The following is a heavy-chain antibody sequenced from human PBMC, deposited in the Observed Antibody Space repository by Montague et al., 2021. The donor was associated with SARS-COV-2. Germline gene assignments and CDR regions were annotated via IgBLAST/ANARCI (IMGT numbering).Heavy chain of an antibody. V-gene: IGHV4-4*07. Sequence: SETLSLTCSVSGDSITPYGDSIVGYSRSWIRQRAGKGLEWIGPNYATGLIDYNTSLNSRASKSMYLSKKAFNMVLISVTAADTAVYYFARDAYYFGPGREDHGAFDPWGQGILVTVSS. J-gene: IGHJ5*02. D-gene: IGHD2/OR15-2a*01. CDR1: GDSITPYGDSIVGYS. CDR2: NYATGLI. CDR3: ARDAYYFGPGREDHGAFDP.